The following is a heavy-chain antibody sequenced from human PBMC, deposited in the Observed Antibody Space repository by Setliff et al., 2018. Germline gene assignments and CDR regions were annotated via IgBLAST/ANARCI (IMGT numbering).Heavy chain of an antibody. V-gene: IGHV4-59*03. D-gene: IGHD2-8*02. CDR2: IYYSGST. J-gene: IGHJ4*02. CDR3: TVYNTGSSKDHY. Sequence: ASETLSLTCTVSGGSISSYYWSWIRQPPGKGLEWIGYIYYSGSTNYNPSLKSRVTISVDTSKNQFPLKLSSVTAADTALYYCTVYNTGSSKDHYWGQGTPVTVSS. CDR1: GGSISSYY.